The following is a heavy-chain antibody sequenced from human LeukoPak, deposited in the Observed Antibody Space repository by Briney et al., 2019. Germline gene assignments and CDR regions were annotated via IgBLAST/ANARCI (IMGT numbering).Heavy chain of an antibody. V-gene: IGHV3-23*01. D-gene: IGHD3-9*01. CDR2: ISGSGGST. CDR3: ARRGILTGPLDY. Sequence: GGSLRLSCAASGFTFSSYAMSWVRQAPGKGLEWVSAISGSGGSTYYADSVKGRFTISRDDSKNTLYLQMNSLRAEDTAVYYCARRGILTGPLDYWGQGTLVTVSS. CDR1: GFTFSSYA. J-gene: IGHJ4*02.